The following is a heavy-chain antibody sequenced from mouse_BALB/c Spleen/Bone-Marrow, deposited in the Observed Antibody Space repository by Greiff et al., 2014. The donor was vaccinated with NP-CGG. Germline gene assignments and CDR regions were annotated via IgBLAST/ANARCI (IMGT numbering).Heavy chain of an antibody. V-gene: IGHV1S81*02. D-gene: IGHD1-1*01. Sequence: VQLQQSGAELVKPGASVKLSCKASGYTFSNYYMYWVKQRPGQGLEWIGESNPSNGGSNFNEKFKSKATLTVGKSSSTAYMRLSSLTSEDSAVYYCTRSNYGYWYFDVWGAGTTVTVSS. CDR2: SNPSNGGS. CDR1: GYTFSNYY. J-gene: IGHJ1*01. CDR3: TRSNYGYWYFDV.